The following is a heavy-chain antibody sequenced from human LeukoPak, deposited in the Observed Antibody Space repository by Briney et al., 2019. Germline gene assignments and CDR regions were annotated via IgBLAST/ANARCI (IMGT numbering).Heavy chain of an antibody. D-gene: IGHD5-24*01. CDR3: VGDGRDVYKKYFQH. CDR1: GFTFSNFV. Sequence: QPGGSLRLSCSASGFTFSNFVMHWVRQAPGKGLDYVSVISSNGGSTDYADSVKGRFTISRDNSKKTVYLQMSSLRAEDTAVYYCVGDGRDVYKKYFQHWGQGTLVTVSS. CDR2: ISSNGGST. V-gene: IGHV3-64D*06. J-gene: IGHJ1*01.